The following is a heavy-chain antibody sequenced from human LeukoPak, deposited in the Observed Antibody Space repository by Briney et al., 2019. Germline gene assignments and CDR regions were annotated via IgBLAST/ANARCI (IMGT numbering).Heavy chain of an antibody. D-gene: IGHD6-6*01. J-gene: IGHJ4*02. CDR2: IYYSGST. V-gene: IGHV4-39*07. Sequence: SETLSLTCTVSGGSISSSSYYWGWIRQPPGKGLEWIGSIYYSGSTYYNPSLKSRVTMSVDTSKNQFSLKLSSVTAADTAVYYCASSPSSTYDFDYWGQGTLVTVSS. CDR1: GGSISSSSYY. CDR3: ASSPSSTYDFDY.